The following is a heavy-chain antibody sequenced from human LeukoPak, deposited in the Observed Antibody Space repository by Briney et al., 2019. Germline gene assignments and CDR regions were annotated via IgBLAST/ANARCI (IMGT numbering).Heavy chain of an antibody. CDR3: AKDLYGSGWYNWFDP. J-gene: IGHJ5*02. V-gene: IGHV3-30*18. CDR2: ISYDGNSK. Sequence: GGSLRLSCEASGFTFSNYGMHWVRQAPGKGLEWVAMISYDGNSKYYVDSVEGRFTVSRDNPKNTLYLQMNSLRPEDTAVYYCAKDLYGSGWYNWFDPWGQGTLVTVSS. CDR1: GFTFSNYG. D-gene: IGHD6-19*01.